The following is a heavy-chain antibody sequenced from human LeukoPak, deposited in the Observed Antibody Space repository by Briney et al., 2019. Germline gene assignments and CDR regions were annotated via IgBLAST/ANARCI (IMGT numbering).Heavy chain of an antibody. CDR3: ARALGSSWDSSLDS. V-gene: IGHV3-30*04. CDR2: ISYDGSVE. D-gene: IGHD6-13*01. J-gene: IGHJ4*02. CDR1: GFTFSNYA. Sequence: GSSLRLSCAASGFTFSNYAMHWVRQAPGKGLEWVALISYDGSVEKSAASVKGRFTISRDNSKNTLYLQMNSLRIEDTAVYYCARALGSSWDSSLDSWGQGTLVPVSS.